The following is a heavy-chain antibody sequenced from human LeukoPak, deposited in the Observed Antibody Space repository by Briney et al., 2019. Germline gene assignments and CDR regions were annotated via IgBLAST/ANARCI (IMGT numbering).Heavy chain of an antibody. J-gene: IGHJ4*02. CDR1: GYSFTSYW. CDR3: ARPYRLSSGYYPPDY. D-gene: IGHD3-22*01. CDR2: IYPGDSDT. Sequence: GESLKISCKGSGYSFTSYWIGWVRQMPGKGLEWMGIIYPGDSDTRYSPSFQGQVTISADKSISTAYLQWSSLKASDTAMYYCARPYRLSSGYYPPDYWGQETLVTVSS. V-gene: IGHV5-51*01.